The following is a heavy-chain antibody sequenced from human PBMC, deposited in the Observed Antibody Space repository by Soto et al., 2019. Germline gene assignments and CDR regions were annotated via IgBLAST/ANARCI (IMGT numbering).Heavy chain of an antibody. J-gene: IGHJ4*02. V-gene: IGHV3-11*01. CDR3: ARNVDTAMISYFFGY. CDR2: ISTSGRTI. D-gene: IGHD5-18*01. Sequence: QVRLVESGGGLVKPGGSLRLSCAASGFTFSDYYMNWIRQAPGKGLEWVSYISTSGRTIYSADSVKGRFTVSRDNAKNSLYLQMDSLRAEDTAVYYCARNVDTAMISYFFGYWGQGTLVTVSS. CDR1: GFTFSDYY.